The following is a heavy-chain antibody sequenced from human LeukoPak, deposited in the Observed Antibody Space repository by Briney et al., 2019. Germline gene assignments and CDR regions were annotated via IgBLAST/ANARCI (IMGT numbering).Heavy chain of an antibody. D-gene: IGHD1-7*01. CDR1: GGTFSSYA. CDR3: ARGHNWNYYFDY. Sequence: SVKVSCKASGGTFSSYAISWVRQAPGQGLEWMGGIIPILGTANYAQKFQGRVTITTDESTSTAYMELSSLRSEDTAVYYCARGHNWNYYFDYWGQGTLVTVSS. CDR2: IIPILGTA. J-gene: IGHJ4*02. V-gene: IGHV1-69*05.